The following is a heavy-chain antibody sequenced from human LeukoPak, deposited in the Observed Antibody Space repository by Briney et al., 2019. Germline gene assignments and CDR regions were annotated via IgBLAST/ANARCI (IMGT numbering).Heavy chain of an antibody. J-gene: IGHJ4*02. CDR2: IRVSGST. D-gene: IGHD7-27*01. V-gene: IGHV3-23*01. CDR3: AKGTGDTAYYFDF. Sequence: GGSLRLSCTTSGFTFSSYALSWVRQAPGKGLEWVSGIRVSGSTYYPDSVTGRFTISRDNSENTLYLQMSGLRAEDTAIYYCAKGTGDTAYYFDFWGQGVLVTVSS. CDR1: GFTFSSYA.